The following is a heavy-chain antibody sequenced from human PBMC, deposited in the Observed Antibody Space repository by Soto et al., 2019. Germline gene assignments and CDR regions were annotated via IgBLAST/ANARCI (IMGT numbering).Heavy chain of an antibody. CDR3: AREGVAPYYYYGMDV. CDR1: GYTFTRSG. V-gene: IGHV1-18*01. CDR2: ISTYNGDT. Sequence: QVQLAQSGAEVKKPGASVKVSCKASGYTFTRSGISWVRQAPGQGLEWMGWISTYNGDTNYAQTFQGRVTMTTDRSTSTVYMELRSLRSDDTAVYYCAREGVAPYYYYGMDVWGQGTPVTVSS. D-gene: IGHD5-12*01. J-gene: IGHJ6*02.